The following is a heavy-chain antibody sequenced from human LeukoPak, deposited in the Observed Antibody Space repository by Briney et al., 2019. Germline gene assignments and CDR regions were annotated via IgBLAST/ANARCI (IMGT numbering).Heavy chain of an antibody. CDR1: EFTFSNYW. D-gene: IGHD7-27*01. V-gene: IGHV3-7*01. J-gene: IGHJ5*02. CDR3: ATGLTSSGS. Sequence: PGGSLRLSCVASEFTFSNYWMTWVRPAPGKGLEWVANIKQDGSVEYYVDSVRGRFTISRDNAKKSLYLQMNSLRAEDTAVYYCATGLTSSGSWGQGTLVTVSS. CDR2: IKQDGSVE.